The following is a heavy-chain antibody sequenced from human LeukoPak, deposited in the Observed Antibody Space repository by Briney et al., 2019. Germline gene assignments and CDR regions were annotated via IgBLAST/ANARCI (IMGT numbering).Heavy chain of an antibody. Sequence: GGSLRLSCAASGFTFSSYSMNWVRQAPGEGLEWVSSISSSSSYIYYADSVKGRFTISRDNAKNSLYLQMNSLRAEDTAVYYCAPYPLGGDFQHWGQGTLVTVSS. J-gene: IGHJ1*01. CDR2: ISSSSSYI. D-gene: IGHD4-23*01. CDR1: GFTFSSYS. V-gene: IGHV3-21*01. CDR3: APYPLGGDFQH.